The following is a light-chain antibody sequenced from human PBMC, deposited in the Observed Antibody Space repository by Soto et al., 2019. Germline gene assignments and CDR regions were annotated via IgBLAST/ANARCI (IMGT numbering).Light chain of an antibody. CDR1: SSNIGNSY. V-gene: IGLV1-51*02. Sequence: QSVLTQPPSVSAASGQKVTISCSGSSSNIGNSYISWYQQLPGTAPKLLIYENNKRPSGIPDRFSGSKSGTSATLGITGLQPGDEADYYCETWDSTLGAGVFGGGTKLTVL. J-gene: IGLJ3*02. CDR2: ENN. CDR3: ETWDSTLGAGV.